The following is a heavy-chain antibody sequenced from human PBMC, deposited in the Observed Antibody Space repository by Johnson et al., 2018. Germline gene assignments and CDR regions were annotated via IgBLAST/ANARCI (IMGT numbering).Heavy chain of an antibody. CDR3: AKESYDSSGYYLGYMGEAFDI. CDR2: LYDRDNK. J-gene: IGHJ3*02. D-gene: IGHD3-22*01. CDR1: GCMVSEYG. V-gene: IGHV3-30*18. Sequence: QVQLVQSGGGVVQPGRSLRLSCAASGCMVSEYGMERVRQALYDRDNKDYADSVKGRLTISRDDSKNTVYLQMNSLRAEDTAVYYCAKESYDSSGYYLGYMGEAFDIWGQGTMVTVSS.